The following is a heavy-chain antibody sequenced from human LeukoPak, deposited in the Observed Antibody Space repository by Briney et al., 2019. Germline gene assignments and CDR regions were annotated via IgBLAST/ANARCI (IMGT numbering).Heavy chain of an antibody. CDR1: GGSISSYY. CDR2: IHYSGST. J-gene: IGHJ3*02. CDR3: ARDQTSKGDAFDI. Sequence: SETLSLTCSVSGGSISSYYWSWIRQTPGKGPEWIAYIHYSGSTNYNPSPKSRVTISIDTSKHQCSLKLSSVTAADTAVYYCARDQTSKGDAFDIWGQGTMVTVSS. V-gene: IGHV4-59*01.